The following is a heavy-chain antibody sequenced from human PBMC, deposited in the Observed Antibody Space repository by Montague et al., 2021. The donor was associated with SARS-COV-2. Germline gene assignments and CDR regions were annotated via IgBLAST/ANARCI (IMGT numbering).Heavy chain of an antibody. J-gene: IGHJ3*02. Sequence: SETLSLTCTDSGGSISSYYWNWIRETPGKGLEWIGYIYYSGTTNYNPSLKSRVTISLDTPKNQFSLDLNSVTAADTAIYYCARDQAAKISFKGAFDIWGQGRMVTVSS. CDR3: ARDQAAKISFKGAFDI. CDR2: IYYSGTT. D-gene: IGHD3-3*01. CDR1: GGSISSYY. V-gene: IGHV4-59*01.